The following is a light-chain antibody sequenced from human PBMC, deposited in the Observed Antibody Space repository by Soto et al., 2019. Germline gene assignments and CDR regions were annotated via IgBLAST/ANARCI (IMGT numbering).Light chain of an antibody. Sequence: DIQMTQSPSSLSASVGDRVTITCRASQSISSYFNWYQQKPGKAPKLLIYAASSLQSGVPSRFSGSGSETDFTLTISSLQPEDFATYYCQQSYSTPCTFGQGTKVEIK. J-gene: IGKJ1*01. CDR1: QSISSY. CDR3: QQSYSTPCT. CDR2: AAS. V-gene: IGKV1-39*01.